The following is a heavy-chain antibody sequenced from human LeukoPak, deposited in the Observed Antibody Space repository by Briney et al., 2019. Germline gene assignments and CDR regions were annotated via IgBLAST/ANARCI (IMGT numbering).Heavy chain of an antibody. Sequence: PGGSLRLSCAASGFTFSSYSMNWVRQAPGKGLEWVSSISSSSSYIYYADSVKGRFTISRDNAKNSLYLQMNSLRAEDTAVYYCARDLGLHPEGMDVWGQGTTVTVSS. V-gene: IGHV3-21*01. J-gene: IGHJ6*02. CDR3: ARDLGLHPEGMDV. CDR1: GFTFSSYS. CDR2: ISSSSSYI. D-gene: IGHD5-24*01.